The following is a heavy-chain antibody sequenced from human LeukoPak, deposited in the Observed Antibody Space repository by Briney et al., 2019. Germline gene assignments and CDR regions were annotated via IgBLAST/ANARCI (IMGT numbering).Heavy chain of an antibody. J-gene: IGHJ4*02. D-gene: IGHD1-14*01. V-gene: IGHV3-30*02. CDR3: ARTHNPDY. Sequence: GGSLRLSCTASGFTFSSTGMHWVRQAPGKGLEWVSYIRYDGNNKYYGDSVKGRLTVSRDNSKNTLYLQMNSLRVEDTAVYYCARTHNPDYWGQGTLVTVPS. CDR2: IRYDGNNK. CDR1: GFTFSSTG.